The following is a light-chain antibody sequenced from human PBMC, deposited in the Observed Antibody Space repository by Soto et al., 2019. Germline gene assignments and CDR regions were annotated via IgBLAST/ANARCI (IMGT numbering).Light chain of an antibody. Sequence: QSALTQPASVSGSPGQSITISCTGTSSDVGGYNYVSWYQQHPGKAPKLMIFEVSSRPSGVSDRFSGSNSGNTASLTISGLQAEDEADYYCSSYTSNTTVYVFGTGTKVTVL. J-gene: IGLJ1*01. CDR2: EVS. CDR1: SSDVGGYNY. V-gene: IGLV2-14*01. CDR3: SSYTSNTTVYV.